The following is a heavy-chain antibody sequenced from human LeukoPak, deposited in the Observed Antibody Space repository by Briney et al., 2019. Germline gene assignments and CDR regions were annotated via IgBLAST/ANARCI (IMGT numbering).Heavy chain of an antibody. CDR3: ARRPYSDTSGRLSDV. Sequence: PGGSLRLSCAASGFTFSSHNMNWVRQAPGKGLEWISYIGSSGSPTHYADSVGGRFTISRDNAKSSLYLQMNSLRDEDTAVYFCARRPYSDTSGRLSDVWGQGTTVTVSS. D-gene: IGHD3-22*01. CDR2: IGSSGSPT. J-gene: IGHJ6*02. CDR1: GFTFSSHN. V-gene: IGHV3-48*02.